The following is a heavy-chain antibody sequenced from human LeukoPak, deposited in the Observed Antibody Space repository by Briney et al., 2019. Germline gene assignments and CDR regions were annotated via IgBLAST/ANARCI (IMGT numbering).Heavy chain of an antibody. CDR2: INPNSGGT. Sequence: ASVKVSCKASGYTFTGYYMHWVRQASGQGLEWMGRINPNSGGTNYAQKFQGRVTMTRDTSISTAYMELSRLRSDDTAVYYCARVSIAVAGTRIDYWGQGTLVTVSS. D-gene: IGHD6-19*01. CDR3: ARVSIAVAGTRIDY. J-gene: IGHJ4*02. V-gene: IGHV1-2*06. CDR1: GYTFTGYY.